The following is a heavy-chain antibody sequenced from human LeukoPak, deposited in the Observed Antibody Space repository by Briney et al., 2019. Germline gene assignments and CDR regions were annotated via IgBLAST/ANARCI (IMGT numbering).Heavy chain of an antibody. CDR2: ITSSSSST. V-gene: IGHV3-11*06. CDR1: GFTFSDYY. CDR3: ARVGWLQPIDY. Sequence: PGGSLRLSCAASGFTFSDYYMSWIRQAPGKGLEWVSYITSSSSSTNYADSVKGRFTISRDNAKNSLYLQMNSLRAEDTAVYYCARVGWLQPIDYWGQGTLDTVSS. D-gene: IGHD5-24*01. J-gene: IGHJ4*02.